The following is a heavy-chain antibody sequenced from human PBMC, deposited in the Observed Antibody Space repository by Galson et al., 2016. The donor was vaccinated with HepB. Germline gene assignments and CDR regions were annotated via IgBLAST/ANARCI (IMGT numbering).Heavy chain of an antibody. Sequence: SVKVSCKASGYTFSTYAIHWVRQAPGQSLEWMGWINGGNGNTKFSHKFQGRVSFTSDTSASTAYMELSSLRTEDTAVFYCARGSDVTCRGGDCTFDYWGPGTLVTVSS. J-gene: IGHJ4*02. CDR2: INGGNGNT. CDR1: GYTFSTYA. CDR3: ARGSDVTCRGGDCTFDY. D-gene: IGHD2-21*02. V-gene: IGHV1-3*01.